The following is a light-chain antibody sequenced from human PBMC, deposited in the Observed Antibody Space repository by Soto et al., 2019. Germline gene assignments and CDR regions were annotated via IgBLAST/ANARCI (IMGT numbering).Light chain of an antibody. Sequence: DIQMTQSPSSVSASVGDRVTITCRAGQTITRYLNWYQQKPGKAPNLLIYGASTLQSGVPSRFTGSGSGTDFTLTISSLQPEDFATYYCQQTYKPPWTFGLGTKVEIK. V-gene: IGKV1-39*01. J-gene: IGKJ1*01. CDR3: QQTYKPPWT. CDR2: GAS. CDR1: QTITRY.